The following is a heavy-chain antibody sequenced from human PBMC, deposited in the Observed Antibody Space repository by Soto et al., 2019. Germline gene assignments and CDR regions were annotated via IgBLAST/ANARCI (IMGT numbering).Heavy chain of an antibody. D-gene: IGHD1-26*01. CDR3: ARDSALRYYFDS. CDR1: GFTFSSNW. J-gene: IGHJ4*02. Sequence: HPGGSLRLSCAASGFTFSSNWMSWVRQAPGKGLEWVANIKQDGSEKYYVDSVKGRFTISRDNAVNSLYLQMNSLRAEDTAVYYCARDSALRYYFDSWGQGTLVTVSS. V-gene: IGHV3-7*01. CDR2: IKQDGSEK.